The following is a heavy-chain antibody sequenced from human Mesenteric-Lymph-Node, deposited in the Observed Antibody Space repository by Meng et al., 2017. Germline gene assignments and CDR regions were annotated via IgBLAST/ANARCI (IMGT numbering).Heavy chain of an antibody. D-gene: IGHD3-22*01. CDR2: IKQDGSEK. Sequence: GESLKISCAASGFTFSSYWMSWVRQAPGKGLEWVANIKQDGSEKYYVDSVKGRFTISRDNAKNSLYLQMNSLRAEDTAVYYCARGRNDYDSSGYYVVWVDYFDYWGQGTLVTVSS. CDR3: ARGRNDYDSSGYYVVWVDYFDY. J-gene: IGHJ4*02. V-gene: IGHV3-7*01. CDR1: GFTFSSYW.